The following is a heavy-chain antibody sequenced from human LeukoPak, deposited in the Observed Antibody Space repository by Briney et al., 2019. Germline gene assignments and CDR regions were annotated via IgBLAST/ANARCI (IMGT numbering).Heavy chain of an antibody. D-gene: IGHD1-26*01. CDR2: ISSSSRYI. Sequence: PGGSLRLSCAASGFTFSSYSMNWLRQAPGKGLEWVSSISSSSRYIYYADSVKGRFTISRDNAKNSLYLQMNSLRAEDTAVYYCARALSSGSYFAYYLDYWGQGTLVTVSS. CDR1: GFTFSSYS. J-gene: IGHJ4*02. CDR3: ARALSSGSYFAYYLDY. V-gene: IGHV3-21*01.